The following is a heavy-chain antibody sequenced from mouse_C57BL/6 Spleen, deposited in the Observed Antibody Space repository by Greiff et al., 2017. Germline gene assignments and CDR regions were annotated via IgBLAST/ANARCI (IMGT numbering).Heavy chain of an antibody. J-gene: IGHJ4*01. Sequence: VQLQQSGAELAKPGASVQLSCKASGYTFTSYWMHWVKQRPGQGLEWIGYINPSSGYTKYNQKFKDKATLTADKSSSTAYMQLSSLTYEDSAVYYCANGYDGYAMDYWGQGTSVTVSS. D-gene: IGHD2-2*01. CDR1: GYTFTSYW. V-gene: IGHV1-7*01. CDR3: ANGYDGYAMDY. CDR2: INPSSGYT.